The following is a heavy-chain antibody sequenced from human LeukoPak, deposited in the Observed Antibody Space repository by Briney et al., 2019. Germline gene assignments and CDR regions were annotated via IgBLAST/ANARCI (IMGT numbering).Heavy chain of an antibody. CDR3: ARPLVIAAATPNWFDP. J-gene: IGHJ5*02. D-gene: IGHD6-13*01. Sequence: SETLSLTCTVSGGSVSSYYWSWIRQPPGKGLEWIGYIYYSGSTNYNPSLKSRVTISVDTSKNQFSLKLSSVTAADTAVYYCARPLVIAAATPNWFDPWGQGTLVTVSS. CDR2: IYYSGST. V-gene: IGHV4-59*02. CDR1: GGSVSSYY.